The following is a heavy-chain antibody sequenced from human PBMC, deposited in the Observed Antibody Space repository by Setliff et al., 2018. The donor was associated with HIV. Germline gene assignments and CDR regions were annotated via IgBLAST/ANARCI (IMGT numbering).Heavy chain of an antibody. J-gene: IGHJ3*02. Sequence: GESLKISCKGSGYSFSIYWIGWVRHMPGKGLEWMGIIYPGDSDTRYSPSFQGQVTISADKSISTAYLQWSSLKASDTAMYYCARQRDYDILTGRNDAFDIWGQGTMVTVS. CDR3: ARQRDYDILTGRNDAFDI. V-gene: IGHV5-51*01. CDR2: IYPGDSDT. D-gene: IGHD3-9*01. CDR1: GYSFSIYW.